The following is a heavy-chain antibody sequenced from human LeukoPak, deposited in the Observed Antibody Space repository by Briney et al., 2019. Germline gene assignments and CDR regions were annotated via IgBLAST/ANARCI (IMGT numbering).Heavy chain of an antibody. CDR2: VYTSGST. Sequence: SQTLSLTCTVSGGSISSHYWSWIRQPAGKGLEWIGRVYTSGSTNYNPSLKSRVTVSVDTSKKQVFLKLISVTPADTAVYYCARDGSSGYYYDYWGQGILVSVSS. V-gene: IGHV4-4*07. CDR3: ARDGSSGYYYDY. J-gene: IGHJ4*02. D-gene: IGHD3-22*01. CDR1: GGSISSHY.